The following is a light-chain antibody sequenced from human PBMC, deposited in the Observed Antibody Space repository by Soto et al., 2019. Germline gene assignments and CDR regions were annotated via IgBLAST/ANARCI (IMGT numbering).Light chain of an antibody. CDR1: QGIDSY. Sequence: QLTQSPSSLSAPVVDRFTITFLASQGIDSYLAWYQQRPGKVPQLLIYETSILQSGVSSRFSGSGSGTDFTLTISSLQAEDFATYYCQQTRSYPSTFGGGTKVDIK. CDR3: QQTRSYPST. CDR2: ETS. V-gene: IGKV1-9*01. J-gene: IGKJ4*01.